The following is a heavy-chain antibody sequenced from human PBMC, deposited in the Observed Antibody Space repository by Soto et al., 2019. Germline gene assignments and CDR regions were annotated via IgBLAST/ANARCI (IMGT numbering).Heavy chain of an antibody. J-gene: IGHJ4*02. CDR2: IYHSGST. CDR3: ARYVYSYSARFFDK. D-gene: IGHD1-26*01. CDR1: GHSISSGFY. Sequence: PSETLSLTCAVSGHSISSGFYYWGWIRQPPGKGLEWIGSIYHSGSTYYNPSLKSRVSMSVDTSKNQLSLKLSSVTAADTAVYYCARYVYSYSARFFDKWGQGTRVTVSS. V-gene: IGHV4-38-2*01.